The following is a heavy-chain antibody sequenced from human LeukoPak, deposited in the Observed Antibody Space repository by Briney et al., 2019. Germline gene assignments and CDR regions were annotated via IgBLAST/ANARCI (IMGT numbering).Heavy chain of an antibody. CDR1: GFTFSGYG. CDR2: IWSDGSKE. J-gene: IGHJ6*02. V-gene: IGHV3-33*01. CDR3: VRGGGCSGSPMRYGTDV. D-gene: IGHD6-19*01. Sequence: PGRSLRLSCAASGFTFSGYGMHWVRQAPGKGLEWVAAIWSDGSKESYEDSVKGRFTISRDNSKNTLYLQMNSLRAEDTAVYYCVRGGGCSGSPMRYGTDVWGQGTTVTVSS.